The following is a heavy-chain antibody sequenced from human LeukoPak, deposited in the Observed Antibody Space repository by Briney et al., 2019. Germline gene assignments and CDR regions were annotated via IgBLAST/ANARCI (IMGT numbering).Heavy chain of an antibody. CDR3: ARDSSGWFDP. CDR1: GFTFSSYW. Sequence: GGSLRLSCAASGFTFSSYWMHWVRQAPGKGLVWVSRIKSDGSITNYVDSVKCRFTISRDNAKNTLYLQTNSLRVEDTAVYYCARDSSGWFDPWGQGTLVTVSS. J-gene: IGHJ5*02. V-gene: IGHV3-74*01. D-gene: IGHD6-19*01. CDR2: IKSDGSIT.